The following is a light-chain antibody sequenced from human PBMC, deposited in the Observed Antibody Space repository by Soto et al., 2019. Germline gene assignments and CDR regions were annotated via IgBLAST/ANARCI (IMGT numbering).Light chain of an antibody. CDR1: QTISSW. Sequence: DIQMTQSPSTLSGSVGDRVTITCRASQTISSWLAWYQQKPGKAPKLLIYKASTLKSGVPSRFSGNGSGTEFTLTISSLQPDDFATYYCQHYNRYSEAFGQGTKGDIK. CDR3: QHYNRYSEA. CDR2: KAS. V-gene: IGKV1-5*03. J-gene: IGKJ1*01.